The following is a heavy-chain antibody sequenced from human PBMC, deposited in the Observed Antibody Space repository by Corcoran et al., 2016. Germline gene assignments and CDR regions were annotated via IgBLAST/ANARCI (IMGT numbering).Heavy chain of an antibody. CDR2: INHSGST. CDR3: ARGSEQWLVRYYFVY. Sequence: QVQLQQWGAGLLKPSETLSLTCAVYGGSFSGYYWSWIRQPPGKGLEWIGEINHSGSTNYNPSLKSRVTISVETSKNQFSLKLSSVTAADTAVYYCARGSEQWLVRYYFVYWGQGTLVTVSS. D-gene: IGHD6-19*01. J-gene: IGHJ4*02. CDR1: GGSFSGYY. V-gene: IGHV4-34*01.